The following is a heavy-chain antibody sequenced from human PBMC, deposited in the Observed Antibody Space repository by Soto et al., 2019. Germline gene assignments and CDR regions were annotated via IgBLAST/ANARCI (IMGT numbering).Heavy chain of an antibody. CDR3: ARDPTVGNSPHFDY. J-gene: IGHJ4*02. V-gene: IGHV1-69*08. D-gene: IGHD4-4*01. CDR2: IIPIRGIA. Sequence: QVQLVQSGAEVKKPGSSVKVSCKASGGTFRSYTISWVRQAPGHGLEWMGRIIPIRGIANYAQKFQGRDTITADKSTSTATIDLSSLRSEEAAVYCCARDPTVGNSPHFDYWGQGTLV. CDR1: GGTFRSYT.